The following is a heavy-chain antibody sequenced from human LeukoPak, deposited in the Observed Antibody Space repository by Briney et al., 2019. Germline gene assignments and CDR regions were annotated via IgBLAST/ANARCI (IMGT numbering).Heavy chain of an antibody. CDR2: IYPGDSDT. CDR1: GYSFTSYW. CDR3: AILSTPGDCGSELPDYYDYGMDV. J-gene: IGHJ6*02. D-gene: IGHD2-21*02. Sequence: GESLKISCKGSGYSFTSYWIGRVRQMPGKGLEWMGIIYPGDSDTRYSPSFQGQVTISADKAISSAYLQWSSLKASDTAMYYCAILSTPGDCGSELPDYYDYGMDVWGQGTTVTVSS. V-gene: IGHV5-51*01.